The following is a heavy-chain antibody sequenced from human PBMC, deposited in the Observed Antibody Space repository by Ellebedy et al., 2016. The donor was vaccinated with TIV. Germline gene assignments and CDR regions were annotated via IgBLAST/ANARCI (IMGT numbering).Heavy chain of an antibody. D-gene: IGHD6-13*01. CDR1: GYTFTGYY. CDR2: LIPNSGGT. V-gene: IGHV1-2*02. CDR3: ARELVAASGNY. Sequence: AASVKVSCKASGYTFTGYYIHWVRQAPGQGLDWMGWLIPNSGGTNYAQKFQGRVTMTRDTSISTAYMELSRLRSDDTAVYYCARELVAASGNYWGQGTLVTVSS. J-gene: IGHJ4*02.